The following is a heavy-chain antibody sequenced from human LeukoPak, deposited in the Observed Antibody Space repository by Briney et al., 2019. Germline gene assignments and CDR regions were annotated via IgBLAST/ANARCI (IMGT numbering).Heavy chain of an antibody. D-gene: IGHD3-16*02. V-gene: IGHV4-39*07. Sequence: GSLRLSCAASGFTFSNYAMMWLRQPPGKGLEWIGIINYSGSTYYNPSLESRVTISVDTSKDQFSLKLTSVTAADTAVYYCARVSRGRYLFDIWGQGTMVTVSS. J-gene: IGHJ3*02. CDR1: GFTFSNYA. CDR3: ARVSRGRYLFDI. CDR2: INYSGST.